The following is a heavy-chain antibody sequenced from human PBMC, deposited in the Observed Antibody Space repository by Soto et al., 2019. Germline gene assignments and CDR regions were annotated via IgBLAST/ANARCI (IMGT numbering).Heavy chain of an antibody. J-gene: IGHJ6*02. CDR3: ARGVGDIVYYYYGMDA. V-gene: IGHV3-21*01. CDR1: GFTFSSYN. D-gene: IGHD2-15*01. CDR2: ISSSSSYI. Sequence: PGGSLRLSCAASGFTFSSYNMNWVRQAPGKGLEWVSSISSSSSYIYYADSVKDRFTISRDNAKNSLYLQMNSLRAEDTAVYYCARGVGDIVYYYYGMDAWGQGTTVTVS.